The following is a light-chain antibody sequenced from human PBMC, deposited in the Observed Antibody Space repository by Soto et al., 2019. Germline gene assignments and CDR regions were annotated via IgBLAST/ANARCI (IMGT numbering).Light chain of an antibody. CDR1: RSILSTSNNKNY. J-gene: IGKJ3*01. V-gene: IGKV4-1*01. CDR3: QQYFNTPFT. Sequence: DTVMTQSPDSLAVSLGERATINCRSSRSILSTSNNKNYLSWYQQKPGQPPKLLVYWASTRESGVPDRFSGSGSGTDFTLTISSLQAEDVAVYYCQQYFNTPFTFGPGTTVEIK. CDR2: WAS.